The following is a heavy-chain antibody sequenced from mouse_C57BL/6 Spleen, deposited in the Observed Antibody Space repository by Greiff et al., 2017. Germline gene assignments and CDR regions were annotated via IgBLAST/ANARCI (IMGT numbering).Heavy chain of an antibody. D-gene: IGHD1-1*01. Sequence: VQLQQPGAELVKPGASVKLSCKASGYTFTSYWMHWVKQRPGPGLEWIGMIHPNSGSTNYNEKFKSKATLTVDKSSSTAYMQLSSLTSEDSAVYYCARRHYYGSSLYYFDYWGQGTTLTVSS. CDR3: ARRHYYGSSLYYFDY. J-gene: IGHJ2*01. CDR2: IHPNSGST. CDR1: GYTFTSYW. V-gene: IGHV1-64*01.